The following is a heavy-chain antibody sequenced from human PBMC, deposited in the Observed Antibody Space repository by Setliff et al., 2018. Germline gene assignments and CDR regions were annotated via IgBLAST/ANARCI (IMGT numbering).Heavy chain of an antibody. CDR2: INAGSGNT. CDR3: AREFTRYYNFWSAHRYYMDV. Sequence: ASVKVSCKASGYTFTSYAMHWVRQAPGQRLEWMGWINAGSGNTKYSQKFQGRVTITRDTSASTAYMELSSLRSEDTAVYYCAREFTRYYNFWSAHRYYMDVWGKGTTVTVS. D-gene: IGHD3-3*01. V-gene: IGHV1-3*01. CDR1: GYTFTSYA. J-gene: IGHJ6*03.